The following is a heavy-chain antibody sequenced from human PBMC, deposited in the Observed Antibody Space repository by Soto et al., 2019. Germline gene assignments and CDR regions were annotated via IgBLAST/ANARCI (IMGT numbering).Heavy chain of an antibody. V-gene: IGHV1-18*01. Sequence: QVQLVQSGAEVKKPGASVKVSCKASGYTFTSYGISWVRQAPGQGLEWMGWISAYNGNTNYAQKLQGRVTMTTDTSMSTAYMELRCLRSDDTAVYYCARDGGEQLVPHSPHDYWGQGTLVTVSS. CDR1: GYTFTSYG. CDR2: ISAYNGNT. J-gene: IGHJ4*02. D-gene: IGHD6-6*01. CDR3: ARDGGEQLVPHSPHDY.